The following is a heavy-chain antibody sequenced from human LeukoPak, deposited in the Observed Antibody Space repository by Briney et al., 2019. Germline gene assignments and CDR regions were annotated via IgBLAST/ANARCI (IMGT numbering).Heavy chain of an antibody. D-gene: IGHD5-24*01. CDR3: ARTRDGYNLGYFDY. CDR1: GGSFSGYY. V-gene: IGHV4-34*01. CDR2: INHSGST. Sequence: SETLSLTCAVYGGSFSGYYWSWIRQPPGKGLEWIGEINHSGSTNYNPSLKSRVTISVDTSKNQFSLKLSSVTAADTAVYYCARTRDGYNLGYFDYWGQGTPVTVSS. J-gene: IGHJ4*02.